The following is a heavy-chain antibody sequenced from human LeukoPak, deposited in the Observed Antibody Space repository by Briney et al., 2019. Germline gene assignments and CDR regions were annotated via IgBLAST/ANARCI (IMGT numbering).Heavy chain of an antibody. J-gene: IGHJ6*03. D-gene: IGHD3-10*01. V-gene: IGHV1-69*06. CDR3: AGGQYHYGSGPRQTVSGNFYYYMDV. Sequence: GASVKVSCKASGYTFTSYAMNWVRQAPGQGLEWMGGIIPIFGTANYAQKFQGRVTITADTSTSTAYMELSSVKSEDTAVYYCAGGQYHYGSGPRQTVSGNFYYYMDVWGKGTTVTLSS. CDR2: IIPIFGTA. CDR1: GYTFTSYA.